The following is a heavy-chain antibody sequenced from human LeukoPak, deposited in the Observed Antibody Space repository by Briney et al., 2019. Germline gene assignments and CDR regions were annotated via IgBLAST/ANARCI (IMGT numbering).Heavy chain of an antibody. D-gene: IGHD1-7*01. V-gene: IGHV3-33*08. CDR3: ARSRELLIANDAFDI. J-gene: IGHJ3*02. Sequence: GGSLRLSCAASGFTFNSFGMSWVRQAPGKGLEWVAVIWYGGSNKYYADSVKGRFTISRDNSKNTLYLQMNSLRAEDTAVYYCARSRELLIANDAFDIWGQGTMVTVSS. CDR1: GFTFNSFG. CDR2: IWYGGSNK.